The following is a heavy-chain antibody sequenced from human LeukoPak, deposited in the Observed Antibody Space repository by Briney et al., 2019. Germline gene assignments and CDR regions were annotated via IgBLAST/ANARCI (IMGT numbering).Heavy chain of an antibody. D-gene: IGHD6-13*01. CDR1: GYTFSSYA. V-gene: IGHV1-3*01. J-gene: IGHJ3*02. CDR2: INAGTGNT. Sequence: GASVKVSCKASGYTFSSYAIHWVRQAPGRRLEWLGWINAGTGNTEYSQRFQGRVTITRDTSATTAYMGLSSLRSEDTAVYYCARDLQYRGSSWTGGGFDIWGQGTMVTVSS. CDR3: ARDLQYRGSSWTGGGFDI.